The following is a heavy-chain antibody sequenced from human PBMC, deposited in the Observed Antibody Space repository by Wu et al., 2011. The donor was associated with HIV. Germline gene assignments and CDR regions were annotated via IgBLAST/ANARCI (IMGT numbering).Heavy chain of an antibody. CDR1: GGTFNSIA. D-gene: IGHD2-15*01. V-gene: IGHV1-69*14. Sequence: QVQLVQSGAEVKKPGSSVKVSCKASGGTFNSIAISWVRQAPGQGLEWMGRIIPIFGSTDFAQKFQDRVTLTADKSTSTAYMELSSLRSEDTAMYYCMRDGIRGIVVLPDALHAFDIWDQGTMVTVSS. CDR2: IIPIFGST. CDR3: MRDGIRGIVVLPDALHAFDI. J-gene: IGHJ3*02.